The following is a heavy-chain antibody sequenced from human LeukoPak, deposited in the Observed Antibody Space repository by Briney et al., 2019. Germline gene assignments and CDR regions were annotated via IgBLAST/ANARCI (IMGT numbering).Heavy chain of an antibody. CDR1: GFTFDDFA. J-gene: IGHJ3*02. V-gene: IGHV3-43*02. CDR2: IRGDGVST. Sequence: GGSLRLSWAASGFTFDDFAMHWVRPAAGKGLEWDSLIRGDGVSTYADSVRARSTISRANSKNSLYLQMNSLRTEDTALYYCAKDRSYDSSGYYPFRVPFDIWGQGTMVTVSS. D-gene: IGHD3-22*01. CDR3: AKDRSYDSSGYYPFRVPFDI.